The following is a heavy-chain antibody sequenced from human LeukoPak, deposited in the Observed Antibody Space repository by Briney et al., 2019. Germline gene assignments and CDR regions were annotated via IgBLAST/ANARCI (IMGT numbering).Heavy chain of an antibody. D-gene: IGHD6-6*01. V-gene: IGHV1-18*01. CDR1: GYTVTSYG. CDR3: ARRSIAAPVCDY. Sequence: ASVKVSCKASGYTVTSYGISWVRQAPGQGLEWMGWISAYNGNTNYAQKLQGRVTMTTDTSTSTAYMELRSLRSDDTAVYYCARRSIAAPVCDYWGQGTLVTVSS. CDR2: ISAYNGNT. J-gene: IGHJ4*02.